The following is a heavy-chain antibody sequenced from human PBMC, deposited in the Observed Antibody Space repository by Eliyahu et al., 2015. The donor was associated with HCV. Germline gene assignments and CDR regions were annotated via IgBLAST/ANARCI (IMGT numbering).Heavy chain of an antibody. J-gene: IGHJ4*02. CDR1: GFTFSSYW. CDR3: ARDRLWFGDPLSE. Sequence: EVQLVESGGGLVQPGGSLRLSCAASGFTFSSYWMSWVPPGPGEGAGWVANIKQDGSEKYYVDSVKGRFTISRDNAKNSLYLQMNSLRAEDTAVYYCARDRLWFGDPLSEWGQGTLVTVSS. D-gene: IGHD3-10*01. CDR2: IKQDGSEK. V-gene: IGHV3-7*01.